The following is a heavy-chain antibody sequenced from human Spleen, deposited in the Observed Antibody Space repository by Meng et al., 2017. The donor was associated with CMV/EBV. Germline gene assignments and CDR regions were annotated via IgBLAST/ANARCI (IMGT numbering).Heavy chain of an antibody. CDR3: TRRTGSNNWFDP. Sequence: CKGSGYSFTSYWIGWVRQMPGKGLEWMGIIYPGDSDTRYSPSFQGQVTISADKSIKTAYLQWSSLKASDNAMYYCTRRTGSNNWFDPWGQGTLVTVSS. D-gene: IGHD1-1*01. CDR1: GYSFTSYW. J-gene: IGHJ5*01. CDR2: IYPGDSDT. V-gene: IGHV5-51*01.